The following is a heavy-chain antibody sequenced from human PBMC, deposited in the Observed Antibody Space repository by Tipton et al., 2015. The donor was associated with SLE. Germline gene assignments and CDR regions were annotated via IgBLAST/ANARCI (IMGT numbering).Heavy chain of an antibody. Sequence: TLSLTCAVYGGSFSDYYWSWIRQTPGEGLEWIGYIYDNKSTYYNPSLKSRLTMSADTSKNQISLKLSSVSAADTAVYYCVRGPKDVWGQGTTVTVSS. CDR3: VRGPKDV. CDR1: GGSFSDYY. V-gene: IGHV4-34*09. J-gene: IGHJ6*02. CDR2: IYDNKST.